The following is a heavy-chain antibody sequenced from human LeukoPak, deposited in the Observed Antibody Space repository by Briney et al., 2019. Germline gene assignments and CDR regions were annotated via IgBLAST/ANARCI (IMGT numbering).Heavy chain of an antibody. D-gene: IGHD1-26*01. J-gene: IGHJ6*02. V-gene: IGHV3-23*01. Sequence: AGGSLRLSCAASGFTVTIHTMSWVRKPPGKGREWVSDIMVSGASTYYEDSVKGRFTIPRDNSKNTLYLQMNSLRAEDTAVYYGAKDKMLASGGGTGYGMDVWGQGTTVTVSS. CDR1: GFTVTIHT. CDR2: IMVSGAST. CDR3: AKDKMLASGGGTGYGMDV.